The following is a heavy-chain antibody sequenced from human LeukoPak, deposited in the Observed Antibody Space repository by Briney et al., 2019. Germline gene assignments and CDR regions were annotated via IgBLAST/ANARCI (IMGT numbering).Heavy chain of an antibody. D-gene: IGHD3-9*01. J-gene: IGHJ3*02. CDR1: GGSFSGYY. CDR3: ARVGILRYFGWRVGAFDI. V-gene: IGHV4-34*01. Sequence: SETLSLTCAVYGGSFSGYYWSWIRQPPGKGLEWIGEINHSGSTNYNPSLKSRVTISVDTSKNQFSLKLSSVTAADTAVYYCARVGILRYFGWRVGAFDIWGQGTMVTVSS. CDR2: INHSGST.